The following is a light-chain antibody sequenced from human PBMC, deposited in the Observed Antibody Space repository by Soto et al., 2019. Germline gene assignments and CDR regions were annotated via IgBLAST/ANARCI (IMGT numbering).Light chain of an antibody. J-gene: IGKJ5*01. CDR2: GAS. Sequence: EMVLTQSPGTRSLSPLEIAALAFMASQSVSSSYLAWYQQKPGQAPRLLIYGASSRATVIPDRFSGSGSGTDFTLTISRLEPEDFAVYYCQQYGRSLSITFGQGTRLEIK. CDR1: QSVSSSY. V-gene: IGKV3-20*01. CDR3: QQYGRSLSIT.